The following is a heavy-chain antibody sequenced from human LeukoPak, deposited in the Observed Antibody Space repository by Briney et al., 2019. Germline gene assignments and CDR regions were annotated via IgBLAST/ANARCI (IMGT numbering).Heavy chain of an antibody. J-gene: IGHJ5*02. CDR1: GDSISSY. CDR2: IYTSGST. V-gene: IGHV4-4*07. CDR3: AKDNRLGYSNSWIWFDP. Sequence: PSETLSLTCIVSGDSISSYWSWVRQPAGKGLEWIGRIYTSGSTNYNPSLKSRVTISVDKSKNQFSLKLSSVTAADTAVYYCAKDNRLGYSNSWIWFDPWGQGTLVTVSS. D-gene: IGHD6-13*01.